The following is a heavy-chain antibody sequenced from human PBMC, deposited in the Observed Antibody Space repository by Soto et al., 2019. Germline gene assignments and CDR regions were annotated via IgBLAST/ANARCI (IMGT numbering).Heavy chain of an antibody. CDR1: GFTFSSYA. CDR3: ARARGYCSGGSCRAFDP. D-gene: IGHD2-15*01. CDR2: ISYDGSNK. J-gene: IGHJ5*02. Sequence: PGGSLRLSCAASGFTFSSYAMHWVRQAPGKGLEWVAVISYDGSNKYYADSVKGRFTISRDNAKNTLYLQMNSLRAEDTAVYYCARARGYCSGGSCRAFDPRGQGTLVTVAS. V-gene: IGHV3-30-3*01.